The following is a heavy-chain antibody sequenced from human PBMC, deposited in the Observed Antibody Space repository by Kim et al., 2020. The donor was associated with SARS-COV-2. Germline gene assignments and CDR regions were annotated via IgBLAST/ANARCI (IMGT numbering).Heavy chain of an antibody. CDR3: ATRDAGNRVPL. J-gene: IGHJ3*01. V-gene: IGHV3-15*01. Sequence: GGSLRLSCSGSGFTFSFAWMTWVRQAPGQGPEWVGRIKSKTYGGTADFAAPVKGRFSISRDDSRNTVYLQMFNLKIEDTAVYYCATRDAGNRVPLWGQGSVVTVSP. CDR1: GFTFSFAW. CDR2: IKSKTYGGTA. D-gene: IGHD1-1*01.